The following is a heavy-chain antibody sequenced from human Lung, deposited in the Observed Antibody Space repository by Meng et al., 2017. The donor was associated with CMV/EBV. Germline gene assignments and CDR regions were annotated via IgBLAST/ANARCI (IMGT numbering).Heavy chain of an antibody. CDR1: EFTFSNFA. D-gene: IGHD6-13*01. CDR2: ITASGGST. Sequence: GESLKISCAASEFTFSNFAMSWVRLAPGRGLAWVSAITASGGSTYYADSVKGRFTVSRDNFKNTLYLQMNSLRVEDTAVYYCAKAFSASWYREYYDYWGQGTLVTGSS. J-gene: IGHJ4*02. CDR3: AKAFSASWYREYYDY. V-gene: IGHV3-23*01.